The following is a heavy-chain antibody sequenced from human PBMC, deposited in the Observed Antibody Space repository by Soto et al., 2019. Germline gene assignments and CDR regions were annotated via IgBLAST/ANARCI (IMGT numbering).Heavy chain of an antibody. CDR2: IIPIFGTA. CDR3: ARDRGPSSGYYPYWFDP. D-gene: IGHD3-22*01. Sequence: QVQLVQSGAEVKKPGSSVKVSCKASGGTFSSYAITWVRQAPGQGLEWMGGIIPIFGTANYAQKFQGRVTITADESASPAYMELSRLRSEDTAVYYCARDRGPSSGYYPYWFDPWGQGTLVTVSS. CDR1: GGTFSSYA. V-gene: IGHV1-69*12. J-gene: IGHJ5*02.